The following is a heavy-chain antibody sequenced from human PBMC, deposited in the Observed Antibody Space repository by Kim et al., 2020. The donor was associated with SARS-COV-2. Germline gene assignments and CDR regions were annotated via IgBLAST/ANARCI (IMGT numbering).Heavy chain of an antibody. Sequence: GGSLRLSCAASGFTFSNYWMNWVRQAPGKGLEWVANINKHGSEKYYVDSVKGRFTISRDNAKNSLYMQMDSLRAEDTALYSCVRGDAGYWGQGALVSVS. CDR2: INKHGSEK. V-gene: IGHV3-7*03. J-gene: IGHJ4*02. CDR1: GFTFSNYW. CDR3: VRGDAGY.